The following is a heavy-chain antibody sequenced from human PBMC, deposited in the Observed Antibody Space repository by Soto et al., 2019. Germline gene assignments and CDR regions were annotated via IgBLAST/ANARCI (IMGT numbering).Heavy chain of an antibody. V-gene: IGHV4-30-2*01. Sequence: PSETLSLTCAVSGGSISSGGYSWSWIRQPPGKDLEWIGYIYHSGYTFFNPSLKSRVTMSVDRSKNQFSLNLNSVTAADTAVYYCARASEAAALDRWGQGALVTVSS. D-gene: IGHD6-6*01. CDR1: GGSISSGGYS. CDR3: ARASEAAALDR. J-gene: IGHJ5*02. CDR2: IYHSGYT.